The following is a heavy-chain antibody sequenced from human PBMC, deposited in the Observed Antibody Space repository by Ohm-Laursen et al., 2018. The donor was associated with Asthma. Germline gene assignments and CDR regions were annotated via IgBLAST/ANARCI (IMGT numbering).Heavy chain of an antibody. V-gene: IGHV1-18*04. CDR2: ISAYNGNT. D-gene: IGHD2-21*01. J-gene: IGHJ4*02. Sequence: VSVKVSCKASGYTFTSYGISWVRQAPGQGLEWMGWISAYNGNTNYAQKLQGRVTMTTDTSTSTAYMELRSLRSDDTAVYYCASLSEYCGGDCYPYYFDYWGQGTLVTVSS. CDR3: ASLSEYCGGDCYPYYFDY. CDR1: GYTFTSYG.